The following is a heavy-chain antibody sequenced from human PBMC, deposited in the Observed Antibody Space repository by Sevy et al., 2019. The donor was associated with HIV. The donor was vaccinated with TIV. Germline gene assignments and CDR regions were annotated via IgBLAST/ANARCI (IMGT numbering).Heavy chain of an antibody. CDR1: GGSISSSDYF. V-gene: IGHV4-39*01. Sequence: SETLSRTCTVSGGSISSSDYFWGWIRQPPGKGLEWIGTIYYNADTYHNPSLTSRVTISVDTSKNQFSLRMTSVAALDTAVYYCARHGAWRFYFDFWGRGALVTVSS. CDR2: IYYNADT. J-gene: IGHJ4*02. D-gene: IGHD3-16*01. CDR3: ARHGAWRFYFDF.